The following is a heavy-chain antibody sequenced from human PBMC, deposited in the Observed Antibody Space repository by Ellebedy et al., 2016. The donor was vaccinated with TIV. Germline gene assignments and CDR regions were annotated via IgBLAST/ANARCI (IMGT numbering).Heavy chain of an antibody. V-gene: IGHV3-73*01. J-gene: IGHJ6*02. CDR2: IRSKANNYAT. Sequence: GESLKISCAASGFTFSGFAIHSVRQPSGHGLEWVVRIRSKANNYATEYIASVKGRFTISRDDSKNTAYLQMNSLKADETAVYYCTRPAATYYGTDVWGQGTTVTVSS. CDR1: GFTFSGFA. D-gene: IGHD6-25*01. CDR3: TRPAATYYGTDV.